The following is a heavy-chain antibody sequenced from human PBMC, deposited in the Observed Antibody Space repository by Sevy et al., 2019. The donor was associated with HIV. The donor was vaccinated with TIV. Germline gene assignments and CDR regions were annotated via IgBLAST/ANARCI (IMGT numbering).Heavy chain of an antibody. J-gene: IGHJ6*03. CDR1: GFTFSNYW. D-gene: IGHD4-17*01. CDR3: ATDPFSVTTSNDYMDV. CDR2: IQEGRSDK. V-gene: IGHV3-7*01. Sequence: GGSRRLSCAASGFTFSNYWMSWVRQAPGKGLEWVANIQEGRSDKYYVDSVKGRFTISRDNAKNSLYLQMNSLRAEDTAVYYCATDPFSVTTSNDYMDVWGKGTTVTVSS.